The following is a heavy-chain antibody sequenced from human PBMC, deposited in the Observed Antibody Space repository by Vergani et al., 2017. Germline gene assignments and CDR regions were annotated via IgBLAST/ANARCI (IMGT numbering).Heavy chain of an antibody. CDR1: GYTFTSYA. CDR3: AKARGNGDYVASRPVDY. V-gene: IGHV1-3*01. Sequence: QVQLVQSGAEVKKPGASVKVSCKASGYTFTSYAMHWVRQAPGQRLEWMGWINAGNGNTKYSQKFQGRVTITRDTSASTAYMELSSLRSEDTAVYYCAKARGNGDYVASRPVDYWGQGTLVTVSS. J-gene: IGHJ4*02. D-gene: IGHD4-17*01. CDR2: INAGNGNT.